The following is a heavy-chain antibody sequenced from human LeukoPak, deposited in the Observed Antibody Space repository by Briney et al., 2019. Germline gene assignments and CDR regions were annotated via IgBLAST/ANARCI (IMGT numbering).Heavy chain of an antibody. J-gene: IGHJ4*02. CDR3: ARPHSSGWDHFVDC. CDR1: GYTFTGYY. Sequence: AASVKVSCKTSGYTFTGYYIHWVRQAPGQGLEWMGWINPNSGDTKYAQKFQGRVSMTRDTSISTGYMELSRLGSDDTAMYYCARPHSSGWDHFVDCWGQGTLVTVSS. D-gene: IGHD6-19*01. CDR2: INPNSGDT. V-gene: IGHV1-2*02.